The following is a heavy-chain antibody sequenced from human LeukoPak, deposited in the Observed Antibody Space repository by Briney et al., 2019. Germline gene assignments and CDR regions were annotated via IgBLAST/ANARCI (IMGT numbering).Heavy chain of an antibody. J-gene: IGHJ4*02. CDR3: ARDPHLFGAGYYFDY. CDR2: INPNSGGT. D-gene: IGHD3-10*01. V-gene: IGHV1-2*02. CDR1: GYTFTSYY. Sequence: ASVKVSCKASGYTFTSYYMHWVRQAPGQGLEWMGMINPNSGGTNYAQKFQGRVTMTRDTSISTAYMELSRLRSDDTAVYYCARDPHLFGAGYYFDYWGQGTLVTVSS.